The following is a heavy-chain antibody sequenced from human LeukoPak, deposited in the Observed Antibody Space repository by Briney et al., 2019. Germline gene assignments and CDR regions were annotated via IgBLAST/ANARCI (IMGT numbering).Heavy chain of an antibody. D-gene: IGHD3-16*01. CDR2: IYFGGST. CDR3: ASTVTLEPTTSFDY. V-gene: IGHV4-38-2*01. Sequence: PSETLSLTCGVSGSSLNSGYYWDWIRQPPGKGLEWIGNIYFGGSTHYNPSLKSRVTISVDTSENQFSLKLSSVTAADTAVYYCASTVTLEPTTSFDYWGQGTLVTVSS. CDR1: GSSLNSGYY. J-gene: IGHJ4*02.